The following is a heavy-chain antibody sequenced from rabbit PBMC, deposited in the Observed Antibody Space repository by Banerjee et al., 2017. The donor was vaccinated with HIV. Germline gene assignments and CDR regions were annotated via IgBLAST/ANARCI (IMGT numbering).Heavy chain of an antibody. V-gene: IGHV1S7*01. CDR2: IDPVFGST. Sequence: QLKESGGGLVQPGGSLKLSCTASGIDFSSYYMNWVRQAPGKGLEWIGYIDPVFGSTRYANWVNGRFTISSHNAQNTLYLQLNSLTAADTATYFCVRGASDSGYYSLWGQGTLVTVS. CDR1: GIDFSSYY. D-gene: IGHD1-1*01. CDR3: VRGASDSGYYSL. J-gene: IGHJ4*01.